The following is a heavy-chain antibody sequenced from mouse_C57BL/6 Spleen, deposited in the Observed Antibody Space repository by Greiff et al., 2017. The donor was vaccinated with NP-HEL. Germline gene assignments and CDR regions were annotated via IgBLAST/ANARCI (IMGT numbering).Heavy chain of an antibody. D-gene: IGHD2-4*01. CDR3: ARSYYDYDGDWYFDV. J-gene: IGHJ1*03. CDR1: GYSFTGYY. Sequence: VQLQQSGPELVKPGASVKISCKASGYSFTGYYMNWVKQSPEKSLEWIGEINPSTGGTTYNQKFKAKATLTVDKSSSTAYMQLKSLTSEDSAVYYSARSYYDYDGDWYFDVWGTGTTVTVSS. V-gene: IGHV1-42*01. CDR2: INPSTGGT.